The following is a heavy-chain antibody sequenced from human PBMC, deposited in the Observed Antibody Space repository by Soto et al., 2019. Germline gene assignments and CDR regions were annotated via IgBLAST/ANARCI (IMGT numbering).Heavy chain of an antibody. CDR3: ARGNALDV. CDR1: GDSVSSDITS. J-gene: IGHJ3*01. Sequence: QGQLQQSGPGLVKPSQTLSLTCAISGDSVSSDITSWNWIRQSPSRGLEWLGRTYYRSKWFHDYAASVKSRITINPDTSQNPFALELNSMTTEDTAVYYCARGNALDVWGQGTVVTVSS. D-gene: IGHD3-10*01. CDR2: TYYRSKWFH. V-gene: IGHV6-1*01.